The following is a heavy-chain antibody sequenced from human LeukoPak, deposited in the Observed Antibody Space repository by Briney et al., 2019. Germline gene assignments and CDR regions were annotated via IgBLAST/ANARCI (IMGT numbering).Heavy chain of an antibody. J-gene: IGHJ6*02. CDR3: ARDTVRGDDSSGPYYYYYGMDV. V-gene: IGHV4-4*02. Sequence: SGTLSLTCAVSGGSISSSNWWNWVRQPPGKGLEWIGEISHSGSTKYNPSLKGRVTMSVDKSNSQFSLRLTSLTAADTAVYYCARDTVRGDDSSGPYYYYYGMDVWGQGTTVTVSS. CDR2: ISHSGST. CDR1: GGSISSSNW. D-gene: IGHD3-22*01.